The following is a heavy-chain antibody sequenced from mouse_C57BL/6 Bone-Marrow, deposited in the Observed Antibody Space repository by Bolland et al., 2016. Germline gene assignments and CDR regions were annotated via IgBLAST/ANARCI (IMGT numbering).Heavy chain of an antibody. CDR3: ARSNYGSSYWFAY. V-gene: IGHV1-39*01. D-gene: IGHD1-1*01. Sequence: YGTTSYNQKFKGKATLTVDQSSSTAYMQLNSLTSEDSAVYYCARSNYGSSYWFAYWGQGTLV. J-gene: IGHJ3*01. CDR2: YGTT.